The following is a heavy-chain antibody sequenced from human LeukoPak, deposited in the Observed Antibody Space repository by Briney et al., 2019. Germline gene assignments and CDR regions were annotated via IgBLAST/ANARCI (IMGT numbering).Heavy chain of an antibody. CDR1: GGSISSGDYY. V-gene: IGHV4-30-4*08. Sequence: SQTLSLTCTVSGGSISSGDYYWSWIRQPPGKGLEWIGYIHYSGSTYYNPSLKSRVTISVDTSKNQFSLKLSSVTAADTAVYYCARSSYRDKSSGWYYFDYWGQGTLVTVSS. J-gene: IGHJ4*02. D-gene: IGHD6-19*01. CDR2: IHYSGST. CDR3: ARSSYRDKSSGWYYFDY.